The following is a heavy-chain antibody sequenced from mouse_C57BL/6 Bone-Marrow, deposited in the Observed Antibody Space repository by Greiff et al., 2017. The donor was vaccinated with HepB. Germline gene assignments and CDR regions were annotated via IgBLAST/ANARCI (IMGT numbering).Heavy chain of an antibody. CDR2: ISSGSSTI. CDR3: AGEVYDGYTWFAY. V-gene: IGHV5-17*01. D-gene: IGHD2-3*01. J-gene: IGHJ3*01. CDR1: GFTFSDYG. Sequence: DVHLVESGGGLVKPGGSLKLSCAASGFTFSDYGMHWVRQAPEKGLEWVAYISSGSSTIYYADTVKGRFTISRDNAKNTLFLQMTSLRSEDTAMYYCAGEVYDGYTWFAYWGQGTLVTVSA.